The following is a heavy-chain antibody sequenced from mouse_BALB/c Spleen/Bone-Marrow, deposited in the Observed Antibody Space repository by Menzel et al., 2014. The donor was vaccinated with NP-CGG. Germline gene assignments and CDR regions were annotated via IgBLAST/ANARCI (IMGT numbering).Heavy chain of an antibody. CDR1: GFTFTDNY. V-gene: IGHV7-3*02. Sequence: EVQRVESGGGLVQPGGSLRLSCATSGFTFTDNYMNWVRQPPGKALEWLGFIRNKANGYTTEYSASVKSRFTISRDNSQNILYLQMNTLRADDSATYYCARDKGRVFFDYWGQGTTLTVSS. CDR3: ARDKGRVFFDY. J-gene: IGHJ2*01. CDR2: IRNKANGYTT.